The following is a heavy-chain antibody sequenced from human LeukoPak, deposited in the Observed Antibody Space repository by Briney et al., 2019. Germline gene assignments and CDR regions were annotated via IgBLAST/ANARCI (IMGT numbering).Heavy chain of an antibody. Sequence: GASVKLSCKAAGSTFTSYAINWVREAPGPGLEWMGGFFALFGAPHYAQKLQGRVTITADESTSTAYMELSSLRSEDTAVYFCARGWLSGATVVTTYNFWGERTLVPLSS. CDR2: FFALFGAP. D-gene: IGHD4-23*01. V-gene: IGHV1-69*13. J-gene: IGHJ4*02. CDR1: GSTFTSYA. CDR3: ARGWLSGATVVTTYNF.